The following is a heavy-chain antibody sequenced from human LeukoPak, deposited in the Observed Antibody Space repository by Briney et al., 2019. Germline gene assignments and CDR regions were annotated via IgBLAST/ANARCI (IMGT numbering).Heavy chain of an antibody. D-gene: IGHD2-15*01. CDR2: ISGSGATT. V-gene: IGHV3-23*01. Sequence: GGPLRLSCATSGFTFSSYPMSWVRQAPGKGLEWVSTISGSGATTYYADSVKGRFTISRDNSKNTLYLQMNSLRAEDTALYYCAKEAVVGGPDYWGQGTLVTVSS. CDR1: GFTFSSYP. J-gene: IGHJ4*02. CDR3: AKEAVVGGPDY.